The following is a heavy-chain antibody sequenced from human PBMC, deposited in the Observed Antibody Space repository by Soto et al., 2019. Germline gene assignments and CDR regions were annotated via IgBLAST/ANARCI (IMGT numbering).Heavy chain of an antibody. CDR3: VRGCSDYKWYLDF. CDR1: GFTVSSNY. Sequence: PGGSLRLSNAASGFTVSSNYMSWVRPAPGKALEWVATIYSGGSTFYAGSVKGRFTISRDNSKNTLYIQMNSLRADVTAVYDCVRGCSDYKWYLDFWGQGALVTVSS. CDR2: IYSGGST. D-gene: IGHD3-10*01. J-gene: IGHJ4*02. V-gene: IGHV3-53*01.